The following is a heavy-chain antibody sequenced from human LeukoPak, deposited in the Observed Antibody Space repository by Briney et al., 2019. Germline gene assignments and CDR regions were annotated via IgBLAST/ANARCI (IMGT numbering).Heavy chain of an antibody. Sequence: SETLSLTCAVYGGSFSGYYWSWIRQPPGKGLEWIGEINHSGSTNYNPSLKSRVTISVDTSKNQFSLKLSSVTAADTAVYYCARSAPGIGAFDIWGQGTMVTVSS. CDR1: GGSFSGYY. D-gene: IGHD3-10*01. CDR2: INHSGST. J-gene: IGHJ3*02. V-gene: IGHV4-34*01. CDR3: ARSAPGIGAFDI.